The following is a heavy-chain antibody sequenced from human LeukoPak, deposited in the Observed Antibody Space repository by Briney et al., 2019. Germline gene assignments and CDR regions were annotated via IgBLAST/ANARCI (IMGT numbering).Heavy chain of an antibody. CDR3: AKDSNYYGSGSYFPY. CDR1: GFTFSSYA. CDR2: ISGSGGST. Sequence: PGGSLRLSCAASGFTFSSYAVSWVRQAPGKGLEWVSAISGSGGSTYYADSVKGRFTISRDNSKNTLYLQMNSLRAEDTAVYYCAKDSNYYGSGSYFPYWGQGTLVTVSS. V-gene: IGHV3-23*01. J-gene: IGHJ4*02. D-gene: IGHD3-10*01.